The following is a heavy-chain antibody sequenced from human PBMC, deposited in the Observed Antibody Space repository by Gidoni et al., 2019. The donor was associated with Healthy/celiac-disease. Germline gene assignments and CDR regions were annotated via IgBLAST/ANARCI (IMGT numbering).Heavy chain of an antibody. D-gene: IGHD3-22*01. J-gene: IGHJ6*02. Sequence: QVQLVQSGAEVKKPGSSVKVACKASGGTFSSYAISWVRRAPGQGLEWMGGIIPIFGTANYAQKFQGRFTITADKSSSTAYMELSSRRSEDTAVYYCAKYSSGSHYYYYGMDVWGQGTTVTVSS. CDR1: GGTFSSYA. V-gene: IGHV1-69*06. CDR3: AKYSSGSHYYYYGMDV. CDR2: IIPIFGTA.